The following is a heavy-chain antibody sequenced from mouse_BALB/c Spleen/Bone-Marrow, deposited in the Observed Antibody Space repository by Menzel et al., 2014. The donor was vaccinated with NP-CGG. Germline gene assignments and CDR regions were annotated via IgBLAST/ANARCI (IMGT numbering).Heavy chain of an antibody. V-gene: IGHV5-9-1*01. D-gene: IGHD2-3*01. Sequence: EVKVEESGGGLVKPGGSLKLSCAASGFTFSSFAMSWVRQTPEKRLEWVATISSGGGYTYYPDSVKGRFTISRDNAKNSLYLQMSSLRSEDTAMYYCARRESIYDGYYGGFTYWGQGTLVTVSA. J-gene: IGHJ3*01. CDR1: GFTFSSFA. CDR3: ARRESIYDGYYGGFTY. CDR2: ISSGGGYT.